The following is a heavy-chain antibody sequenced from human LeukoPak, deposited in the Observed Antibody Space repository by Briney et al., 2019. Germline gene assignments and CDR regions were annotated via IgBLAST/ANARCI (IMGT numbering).Heavy chain of an antibody. Sequence: SETLSLTCTVSGGSISSYYWSWIRQPPGKGLEWIGYIYCSGSTNYNPSLKSRVTISVDTSKNQFSLKLSSVTAADTAVYYCARSNSGSYWYYFDYWGQGTLVTVSS. CDR3: ARSNSGSYWYYFDY. V-gene: IGHV4-59*01. D-gene: IGHD1-26*01. CDR1: GGSISSYY. J-gene: IGHJ4*02. CDR2: IYCSGST.